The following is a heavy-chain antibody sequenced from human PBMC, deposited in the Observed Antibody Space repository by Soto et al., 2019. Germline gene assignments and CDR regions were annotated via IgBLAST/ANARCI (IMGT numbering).Heavy chain of an antibody. J-gene: IGHJ6*02. CDR2: IIPIFGTA. CDR3: ARGEQLNNVVLVAALPSYYCYGMDV. V-gene: IGHV1-69*01. D-gene: IGHD2-15*01. CDR1: GGTFSSYA. Sequence: QVQLVQSGAEVKKPGSSVKVSCKASGGTFSSYAISWVRQAPGQGLEWMGGIIPIFGTANYAQKFQGRVTITADESTSTAYMELTSLRSEDTAVYYCARGEQLNNVVLVAALPSYYCYGMDVWGQGTTVTVSS.